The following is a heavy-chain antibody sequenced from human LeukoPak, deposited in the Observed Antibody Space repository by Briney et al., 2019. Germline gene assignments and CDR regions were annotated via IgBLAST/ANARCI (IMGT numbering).Heavy chain of an antibody. Sequence: GGSLRLSCTASGFIFNDFWMSWVRQAPGEGLEWVANIRQYGGAKNYVDSVKGRFTISRDNAKKSLYLQMNSLRAEDTAVYYCAPPPIAATGNWGQGTLVTVSS. CDR1: GFIFNDFW. V-gene: IGHV3-7*01. D-gene: IGHD6-13*01. J-gene: IGHJ4*02. CDR2: IRQYGGAK. CDR3: APPPIAATGN.